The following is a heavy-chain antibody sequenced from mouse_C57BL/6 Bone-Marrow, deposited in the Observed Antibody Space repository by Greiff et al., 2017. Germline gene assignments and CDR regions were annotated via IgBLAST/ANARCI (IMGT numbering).Heavy chain of an antibody. CDR2: INPYNGGT. D-gene: IGHD1-1*01. V-gene: IGHV1-19*01. CDR3: APYGSSPFDY. CDR1: GYTFTDYY. J-gene: IGHJ2*01. Sequence: VQLQQSGPVLVKPGASVKMSCKASGYTFTDYYMNWVKQSHGKSLEWIGVINPYNGGTSYNQKFKGKATLTVDKSSSTAYMELNSLTSEDSAVYYCAPYGSSPFDYWGQGTTLTVSS.